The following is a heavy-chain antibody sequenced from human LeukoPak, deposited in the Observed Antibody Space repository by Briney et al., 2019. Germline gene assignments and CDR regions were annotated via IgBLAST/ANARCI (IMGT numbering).Heavy chain of an antibody. CDR3: ARAYYYDSSPFDY. CDR1: GGSFSGYC. Sequence: LSLTCAVYGGSFSGYCWSWIRQAPGKGLEWVSYISSGSTIYYADSVKGRFTISRDNAKNSLYLQMNSLRAEDTAVYYCARAYYYDSSPFDYWGQGTLVTVSS. CDR2: ISSGSTI. D-gene: IGHD3-22*01. J-gene: IGHJ4*02. V-gene: IGHV3-11*01.